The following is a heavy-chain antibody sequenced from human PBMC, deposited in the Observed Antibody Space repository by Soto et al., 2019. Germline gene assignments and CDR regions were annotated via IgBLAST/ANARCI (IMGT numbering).Heavy chain of an antibody. CDR1: GVSFTGYY. CDR3: ATSYYNFWSGYYLAYFDY. D-gene: IGHD3-3*01. V-gene: IGHV4-34*01. Sequence: QVHLQQWGAGLLKPSETLSLTCAVYGVSFTGYYWSWIRQPPGKGLEWIGEINHSGSTNYNPSVKSRVTISVDTYKKQFSLKLSSVTAAATAVYYCATSYYNFWSGYYLAYFDYWGQGTLVTVSS. J-gene: IGHJ4*02. CDR2: INHSGST.